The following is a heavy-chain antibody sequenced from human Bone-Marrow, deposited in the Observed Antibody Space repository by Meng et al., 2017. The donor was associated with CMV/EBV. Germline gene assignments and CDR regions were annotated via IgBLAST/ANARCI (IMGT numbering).Heavy chain of an antibody. V-gene: IGHV4-59*01. J-gene: IGHJ6*02. Sequence: SETLSLTCTVSGGSISSYYWSWIRQPPGKGLEWIGYIYYSGSTNYNPSLKSRVTISVDTSKNQFSLKLSSVTAADTAVYYCARGGPDFWSGYPRAGYYYYGMDVWGQGTTVTVSS. D-gene: IGHD3-3*01. CDR3: ARGGPDFWSGYPRAGYYYYGMDV. CDR2: IYYSGST. CDR1: GGSISSYY.